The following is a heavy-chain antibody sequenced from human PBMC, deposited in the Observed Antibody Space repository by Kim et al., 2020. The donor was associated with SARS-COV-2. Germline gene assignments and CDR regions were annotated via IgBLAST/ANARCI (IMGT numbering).Heavy chain of an antibody. Sequence: SETLSLTCAVYGGSFSGYYWSWIRQPPGKGLEWIGEINHSGSTNYNPSLKSRVTISVDTSKNQFSLKLSSVTAADTAVYYCAREGRRERTYYDFWSGYKNTYYYYGMDVWGQGTTVTVSS. CDR1: GGSFSGYY. D-gene: IGHD3-3*01. CDR3: AREGRRERTYYDFWSGYKNTYYYYGMDV. CDR2: INHSGST. J-gene: IGHJ6*02. V-gene: IGHV4-34*01.